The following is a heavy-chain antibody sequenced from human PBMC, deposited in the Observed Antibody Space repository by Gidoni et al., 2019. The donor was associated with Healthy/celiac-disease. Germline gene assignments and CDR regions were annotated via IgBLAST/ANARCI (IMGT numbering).Heavy chain of an antibody. CDR1: GTSFTSYW. CDR2: IYPGDSDT. Sequence: EVQLVQSGAGVNKPGEPLKISCKGSGTSFTSYWIGWVRQMPGKGLEWMGIIYPGDSDTRYSPSFQGQVTISADKSISTAYLQWSSLKASDTAMYYCARQDRGYYDSSGYYVYWFDPWGQGTLVTVSS. V-gene: IGHV5-51*01. CDR3: ARQDRGYYDSSGYYVYWFDP. D-gene: IGHD3-22*01. J-gene: IGHJ5*02.